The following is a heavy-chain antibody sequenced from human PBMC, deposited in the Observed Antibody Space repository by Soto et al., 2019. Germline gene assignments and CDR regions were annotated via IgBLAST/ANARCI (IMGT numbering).Heavy chain of an antibody. CDR1: GFTFSSYG. J-gene: IGHJ6*02. D-gene: IGHD4-17*01. CDR3: AKDYGDWTGLYYYGMDV. CDR2: IWYNGSDK. V-gene: IGHV3-33*06. Sequence: QVQLVESGGGVVQPGRSLRLSCAASGFTFSSYGMHWVRQAPGKGLEWVAVIWYNGSDKKYADSVKGRFTISRDNSEKTLYLQMNSLRAEDTAVYYCAKDYGDWTGLYYYGMDVWGQGTTVTASS.